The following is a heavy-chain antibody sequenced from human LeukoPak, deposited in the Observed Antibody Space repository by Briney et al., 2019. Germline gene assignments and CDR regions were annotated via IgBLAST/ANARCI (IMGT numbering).Heavy chain of an antibody. CDR1: GFTFSSYG. J-gene: IGHJ4*02. Sequence: GGSLRPSCAASGFTFSSYGMHWVRQAPGKGLEWVAVISYDGSNKYYADSVKGRFTISRDNSKNTLYLQMNSLRAEDTAVYYCAKERLGIFGALGYWGQGTLVTVSS. V-gene: IGHV3-30*18. CDR3: AKERLGIFGALGY. CDR2: ISYDGSNK. D-gene: IGHD3-3*01.